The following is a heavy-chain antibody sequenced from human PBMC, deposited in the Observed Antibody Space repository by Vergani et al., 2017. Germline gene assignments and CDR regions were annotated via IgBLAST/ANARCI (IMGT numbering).Heavy chain of an antibody. Sequence: QVQLQESGPGLVKPSETLSLTCTVSGGSISSYYWSWLRQPAGKRLEWIGRIHTNGVIHYNPSLNSRATISVDTSRNQISLKLTSVTATDTAIYFCARGKPYVDFDIWGQGKMSTGSS. V-gene: IGHV4-4*07. CDR2: IHTNGVI. CDR3: ARGKPYVDFDI. J-gene: IGHJ3*02. D-gene: IGHD3-16*01. CDR1: GGSISSYY.